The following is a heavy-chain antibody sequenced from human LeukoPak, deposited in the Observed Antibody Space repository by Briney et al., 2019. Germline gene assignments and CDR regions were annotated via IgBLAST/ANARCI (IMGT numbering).Heavy chain of an antibody. J-gene: IGHJ4*02. CDR2: ISYDGSNK. Sequence: GGSLRLSCAASGFTFSSYAMHWVRQAPGKGLEWVAVISYDGSNKYYADSVKGRFTISRDNSKNTLYLQMNSLRAEDTAVYYCARGPHKRGQWLVPDYWGQGTLVTVSS. V-gene: IGHV3-30-3*01. CDR3: ARGPHKRGQWLVPDY. CDR1: GFTFSSYA. D-gene: IGHD6-19*01.